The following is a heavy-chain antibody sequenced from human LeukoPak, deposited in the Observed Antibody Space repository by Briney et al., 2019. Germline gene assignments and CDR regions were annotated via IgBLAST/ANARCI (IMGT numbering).Heavy chain of an antibody. V-gene: IGHV4-31*03. CDR2: IHYSGST. Sequence: SQTPSLTCTVSGGSISSGGYYWSWIRQHPGKGLEWIGYIHYSGSTYYNPSLKSRVTISVDTSKNQFSLKLSSVTAADTAVYYCAREAAGVAAAGIDYWGQGTLVTVSS. J-gene: IGHJ4*02. D-gene: IGHD6-13*01. CDR3: AREAAGVAAAGIDY. CDR1: GGSISSGGYY.